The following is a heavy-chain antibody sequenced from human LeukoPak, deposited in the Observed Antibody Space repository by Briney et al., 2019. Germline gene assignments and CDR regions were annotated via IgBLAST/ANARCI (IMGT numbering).Heavy chain of an antibody. Sequence: PGGSLRLSCAASGFTFSSYAMSWVRQAPGKGLEWVSAISGSGGSTYYADSVKGRFTISRDNSKNTLYLQMNSLRAEDTAVYYCARESYYDSSGYPDFDYWGQGTLVTVSS. V-gene: IGHV3-23*01. CDR2: ISGSGGST. CDR3: ARESYYDSSGYPDFDY. CDR1: GFTFSSYA. D-gene: IGHD3-22*01. J-gene: IGHJ4*02.